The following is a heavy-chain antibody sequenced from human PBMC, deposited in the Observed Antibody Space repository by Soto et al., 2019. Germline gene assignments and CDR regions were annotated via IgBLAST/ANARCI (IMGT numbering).Heavy chain of an antibody. CDR1: GYTFTSYY. CDR2: INPSGGST. D-gene: IGHD3-3*01. Sequence: ASVKVSCKASGYTFTSYYMHWVRQAPGQGLEWMGIINPSGGSTSYAQKFQGRVTMTRDTSTSTVYMELSSLRSEDTAVYYCARAYYDFWSGYYLPFNWFDPWGQGTLVTAPQ. J-gene: IGHJ5*02. CDR3: ARAYYDFWSGYYLPFNWFDP. V-gene: IGHV1-46*01.